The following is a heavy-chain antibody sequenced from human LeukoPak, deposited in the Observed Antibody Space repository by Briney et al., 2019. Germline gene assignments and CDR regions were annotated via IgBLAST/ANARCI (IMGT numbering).Heavy chain of an antibody. CDR1: GFTFSDYY. CDR3: ARDGHSLRYFDRVTPSTEDAFDI. Sequence: GGSLRLSCAASGFTFSDYYMSWIRQAPGKGLEWVSYISSSGSTIYYADSVKGRFTISRDNAKNSLHLQMNSLRAEDTAVYYCARDGHSLRYFDRVTPSTEDAFDIWGQGTMVTVSS. V-gene: IGHV3-11*01. D-gene: IGHD3-9*01. CDR2: ISSSGSTI. J-gene: IGHJ3*02.